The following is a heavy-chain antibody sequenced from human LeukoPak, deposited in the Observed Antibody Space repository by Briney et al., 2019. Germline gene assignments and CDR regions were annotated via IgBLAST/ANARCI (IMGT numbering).Heavy chain of an antibody. CDR1: GGSISSSSYY. Sequence: SETLSLTCTVSGGSISSSSYYWGWIRQPPGKGLEWIGYIYYSGSTNYNPSLKSRVTISVDTSKNQFSLKLSSVTAADTAVYYCARIREMATIVDYWGQGTLVTVSS. CDR3: ARIREMATIVDY. V-gene: IGHV4-61*05. J-gene: IGHJ4*02. D-gene: IGHD5-24*01. CDR2: IYYSGST.